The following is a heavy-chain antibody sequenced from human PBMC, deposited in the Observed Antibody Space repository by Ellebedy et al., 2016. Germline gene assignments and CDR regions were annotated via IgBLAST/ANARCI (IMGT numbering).Heavy chain of an antibody. V-gene: IGHV3-30*18. CDR2: ISYDGSNK. CDR1: GFTFSSYG. J-gene: IGHJ4*02. Sequence: GESLKISXAASGFTFSSYGMHWVRQAPGKGLEWVAVISYDGSNKYYADSVKGRFTISRDNSKNTLYLQMNSLRAEDTAVYYCAKDTSGLSYYFDYWGQGTLVTVSS. D-gene: IGHD2/OR15-2a*01. CDR3: AKDTSGLSYYFDY.